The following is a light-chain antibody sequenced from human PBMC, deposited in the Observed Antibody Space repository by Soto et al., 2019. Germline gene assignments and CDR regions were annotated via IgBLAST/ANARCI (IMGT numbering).Light chain of an antibody. CDR1: QTIGRN. J-gene: IGKJ5*01. CDR2: YIS. V-gene: IGKV3-15*01. CDR3: ELHSQWPTT. Sequence: EIVMTQSPGTLSLSPGETATLSCRASQTIGRNYLAWYQQKPGQAPRLLIYYISTRAADIPARFSGSGSGTDFTLTISSLHSEDSGVYYCELHSQWPTTFGQGTRLEIK.